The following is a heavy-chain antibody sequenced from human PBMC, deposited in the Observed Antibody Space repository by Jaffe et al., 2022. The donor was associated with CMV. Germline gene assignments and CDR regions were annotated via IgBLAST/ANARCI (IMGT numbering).Heavy chain of an antibody. Sequence: EVQLVESGGGLVQPGRSLRLSCTASGFTFGDYAMSWVRQAPGKGLEWVGFIRSKAYGGTTEYAASVKGRFTISRDDSKSIAYLQMNSLKTEDTAVYYCANRGFDWLLNHGVYYYYMDVWGKGTTVTVSS. D-gene: IGHD3-9*01. V-gene: IGHV3-49*04. CDR1: GFTFGDYA. J-gene: IGHJ6*03. CDR3: ANRGFDWLLNHGVYYYYMDV. CDR2: IRSKAYGGTT.